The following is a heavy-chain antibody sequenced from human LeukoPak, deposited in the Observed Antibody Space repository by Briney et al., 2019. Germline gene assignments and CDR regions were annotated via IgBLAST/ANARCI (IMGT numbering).Heavy chain of an antibody. CDR1: GYTFTGYY. CDR2: INPNSGGT. Sequence: ASVKVSCKASGYTFTGYYMHWVRQAPGQGLEWMGRINPNSGGTNYAQKFQGRVTMTRDTSISTAYMELSRLRSDDTAVYYCARDPPPGIAAAGTYDYWGQGTLVTVSS. CDR3: ARDPPPGIAAAGTYDY. V-gene: IGHV1-2*06. J-gene: IGHJ4*02. D-gene: IGHD6-13*01.